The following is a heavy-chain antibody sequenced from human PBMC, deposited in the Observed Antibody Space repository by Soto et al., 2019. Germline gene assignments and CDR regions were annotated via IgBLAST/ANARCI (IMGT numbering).Heavy chain of an antibody. D-gene: IGHD3-10*01. Sequence: EVQLVESGGGLVQPGGSLRLSCAASGFTFSSYDMHWVRQATGKGLEWVSAIGPAGDTYYPGSVQGRFTISRENAKNSLYPQMNSLRAGDTAVYYCARAHAGDYGAGSNHFDYWGQGTLVTVSS. J-gene: IGHJ4*02. CDR2: IGPAGDT. CDR3: ARAHAGDYGAGSNHFDY. V-gene: IGHV3-13*04. CDR1: GFTFSSYD.